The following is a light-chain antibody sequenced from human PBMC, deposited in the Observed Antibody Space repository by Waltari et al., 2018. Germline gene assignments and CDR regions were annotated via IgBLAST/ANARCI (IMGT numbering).Light chain of an antibody. Sequence: EIVLTQSPATLSVSPGERATLSCRASQSVGHYLTWYQQKPGQPPRLLIYDASNRATGIPARFSGSGSGTDFTLIISCLEPEDLAGYCCQQRDSWRWTFGQGTKVEIK. CDR1: QSVGHY. V-gene: IGKV3-11*01. J-gene: IGKJ1*01. CDR2: DAS. CDR3: QQRDSWRWT.